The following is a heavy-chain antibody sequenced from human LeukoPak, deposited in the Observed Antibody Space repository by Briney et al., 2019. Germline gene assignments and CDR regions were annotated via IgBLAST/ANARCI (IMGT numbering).Heavy chain of an antibody. V-gene: IGHV4-59*12. J-gene: IGHJ4*02. CDR3: ARDRLDSSGYYLTSDY. CDR2: IYYSGST. CDR1: GGSISSYY. Sequence: SETLSLTCTVSGGSISSYYWSWIRQPPGKGLEWIGYIYYSGSTNYNPSLKSRVTMSVDTSKNQFPLKLSSVTAADTAVYYCARDRLDSSGYYLTSDYWGQGTLVTVSS. D-gene: IGHD3-22*01.